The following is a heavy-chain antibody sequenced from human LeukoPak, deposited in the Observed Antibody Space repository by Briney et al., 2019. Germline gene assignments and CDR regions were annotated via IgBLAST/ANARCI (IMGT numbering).Heavy chain of an antibody. J-gene: IGHJ4*02. CDR1: GFTFSTYD. CDR2: ISGSGGST. V-gene: IGHV3-23*01. CDR3: ARVHGYNFAGGDY. D-gene: IGHD5-24*01. Sequence: GGTLRLSCAASGFTFSTYDMSWVRQAPGKGLEWVSAISGSGGSTFYADSVKGRFTISRDNSKNTLYLQMNSLRAEDTAVYYCARVHGYNFAGGDYWGQGTLVTVSS.